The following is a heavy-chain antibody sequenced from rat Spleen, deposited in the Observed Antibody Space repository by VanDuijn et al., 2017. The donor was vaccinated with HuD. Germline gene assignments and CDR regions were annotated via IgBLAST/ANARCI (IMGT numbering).Heavy chain of an antibody. CDR1: GFTFSNYG. Sequence: EVQLVESDGGLVQPGRSLKLSCAASGFTFSNYGMHWIRQAPTKGLEWVASISPSGGSTYYRDSVKGRFTISRDNAKSTLYLQMDSLQPEDTGTYYCARLSQSLDYWGQGVMVTVSS. J-gene: IGHJ2*01. CDR2: ISPSGGST. CDR3: ARLSQSLDY. V-gene: IGHV5-19*01.